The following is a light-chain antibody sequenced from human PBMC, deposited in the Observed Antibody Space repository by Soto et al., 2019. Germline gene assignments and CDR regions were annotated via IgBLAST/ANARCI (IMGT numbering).Light chain of an antibody. J-gene: IGLJ1*01. V-gene: IGLV2-14*01. CDR1: SRDVGGYNY. CDR2: DVS. Sequence: TPPASLSGSSGQAITISCTGTSRDVGGYNYVSWYQQHPGKAPKLMIYDVSNRPSGVSNRFSGSKSGNTASLTISGLQAEDEADYYCSSYTSSSTFYVFGTGTKSPS. CDR3: SSYTSSSTFYV.